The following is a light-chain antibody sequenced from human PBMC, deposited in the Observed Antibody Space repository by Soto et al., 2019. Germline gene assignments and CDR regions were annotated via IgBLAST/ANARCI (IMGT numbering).Light chain of an antibody. CDR2: AAS. J-gene: IGKJ5*01. CDR1: HTISNY. V-gene: IGKV1-39*01. Sequence: DIQMTHSPSSLSASVGDRVTITCRASHTISNYLNWYQKKPGKAPKLLIYAASTLQRGVPSRFSGSGSGTDFTLTIGSLQPEDSATYYCQQSYSPPPITFGQGTRLEI. CDR3: QQSYSPPPIT.